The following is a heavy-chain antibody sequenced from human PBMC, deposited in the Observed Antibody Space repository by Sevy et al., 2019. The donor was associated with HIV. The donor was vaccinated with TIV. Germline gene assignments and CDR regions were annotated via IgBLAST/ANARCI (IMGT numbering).Heavy chain of an antibody. V-gene: IGHV1-24*01. J-gene: IGHJ4*02. CDR1: GYTLTELS. CDR2: FDPEDGET. D-gene: IGHD3-22*01. Sequence: ASVKVSCKVFGYTLTELSMHWVRQAPGKGLEWMGSFDPEDGETIYAQTFQGRVTMTEDTSADTAYMELSSLRSEDTAVYFCATTKDYYDSSGCPFDYWGQGTLVTVSS. CDR3: ATTKDYYDSSGCPFDY.